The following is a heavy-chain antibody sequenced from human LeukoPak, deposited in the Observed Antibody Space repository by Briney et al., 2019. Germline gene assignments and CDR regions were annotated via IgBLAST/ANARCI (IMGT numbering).Heavy chain of an antibody. J-gene: IGHJ4*02. Sequence: GGSLRLSCAASGFTFSSYAMTWVRQASGKGLEWVSTISASGSSTYYADSVQGRFTVSRDSSKNTLYLQMSSLRAEDTAVYYCAKDSRTGSPRVFDYWGQGILVIVSS. V-gene: IGHV3-23*01. D-gene: IGHD1-26*01. CDR3: AKDSRTGSPRVFDY. CDR2: ISASGSST. CDR1: GFTFSSYA.